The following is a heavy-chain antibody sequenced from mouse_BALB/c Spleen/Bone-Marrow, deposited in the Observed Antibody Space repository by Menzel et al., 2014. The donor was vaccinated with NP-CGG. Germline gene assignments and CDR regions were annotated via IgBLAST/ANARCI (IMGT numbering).Heavy chain of an antibody. CDR1: GISITTGNYR. CDR2: IYYSGTI. D-gene: IGHD1-1*02. Sequence: EVMLVESGPGLVKPSQTVSLTCTVTGISITTGNYRWSWIRQFPGNKLEWIGYIYYSGTITYNPSLTSRTTIIRDTSKNQFFLEMNSLTAEDTATYYCARDGNYAMDYWGQGTSVTVSS. CDR3: ARDGNYAMDY. J-gene: IGHJ4*01. V-gene: IGHV3-5*02.